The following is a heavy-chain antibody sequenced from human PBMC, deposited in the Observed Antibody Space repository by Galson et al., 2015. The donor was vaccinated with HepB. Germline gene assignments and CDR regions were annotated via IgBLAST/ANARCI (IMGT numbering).Heavy chain of an antibody. D-gene: IGHD6-6*01. V-gene: IGHV3-23*01. Sequence: SLRLSCAASGFNFSSYAMSWVRQAPGKGLEWVSAFSGIGGGTYYAGSVTGRFTISRDNSKNTLYLQMNSLRAEDTAVYYCAKDVTSSSVWYFDLWGQGTTVTVSS. J-gene: IGHJ6*02. CDR3: AKDVTSSSVWYFDL. CDR1: GFNFSSYA. CDR2: FSGIGGGT.